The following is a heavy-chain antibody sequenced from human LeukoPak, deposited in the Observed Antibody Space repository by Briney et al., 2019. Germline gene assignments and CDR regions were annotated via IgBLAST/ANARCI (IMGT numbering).Heavy chain of an antibody. J-gene: IGHJ5*02. CDR3: ARGPPGRVYDTSKRGLFDP. D-gene: IGHD3-22*01. V-gene: IGHV1-46*01. CDR1: VYTFSSYY. CDR2: INPSGGST. Sequence: ASVNVSFKSSVYTFSSYYIHWVRQAPGQGLEWMGIINPSGGSTNYAQKFQGRVTMTRDTSTSTVFMELSSLRSEDTAVYFCARGPPGRVYDTSKRGLFDPWGQGTLVTVSS.